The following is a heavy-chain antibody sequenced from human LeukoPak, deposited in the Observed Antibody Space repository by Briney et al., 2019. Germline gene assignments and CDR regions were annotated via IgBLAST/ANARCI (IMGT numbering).Heavy chain of an antibody. CDR3: ARARSDGSGYFDY. J-gene: IGHJ4*02. Sequence: PGGSLTLSCTASGFTFSSYAMSWVRQAPGKGLEWVSGISGSGGNTYYADYVKGRFTISRDNSKNTLYLQMNSLRGEDTAVYYCARARSDGSGYFDYWGQGTLVTVSS. D-gene: IGHD3-22*01. V-gene: IGHV3-23*01. CDR1: GFTFSSYA. CDR2: ISGSGGNT.